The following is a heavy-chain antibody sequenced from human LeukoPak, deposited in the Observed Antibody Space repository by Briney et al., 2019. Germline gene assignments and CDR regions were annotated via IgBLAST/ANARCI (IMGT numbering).Heavy chain of an antibody. Sequence: GGSLRLSCAASGFTFSSYAMSWVRQAPGKGLEWVSAISGSGGSTYYADSVKGRFTISRDNSKNTLYLQMNSLRAEDTAVYYCAKGTHFRQEVLRYFDWPEDGMDVWGQGTTVTVSS. D-gene: IGHD3-9*01. CDR1: GFTFSSYA. CDR3: AKGTHFRQEVLRYFDWPEDGMDV. CDR2: ISGSGGST. J-gene: IGHJ6*02. V-gene: IGHV3-23*01.